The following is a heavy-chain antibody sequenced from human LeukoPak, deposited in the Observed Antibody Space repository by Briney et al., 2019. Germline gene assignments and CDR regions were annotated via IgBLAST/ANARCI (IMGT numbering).Heavy chain of an antibody. Sequence: SETLSLTCAVFGGSFSGYYWSWIRQPPGKGLEWIGEINHSGSTNYNPSLKSRVTISVDTSKNQFSLKLSSVTAADTAVYYCARSNFDYWGQGTLVTVSS. V-gene: IGHV4-34*01. J-gene: IGHJ4*02. CDR2: INHSGST. CDR1: GGSFSGYY. CDR3: ARSNFDY.